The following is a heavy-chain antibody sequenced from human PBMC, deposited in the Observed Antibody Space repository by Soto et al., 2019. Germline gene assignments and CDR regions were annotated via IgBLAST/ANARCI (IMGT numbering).Heavy chain of an antibody. J-gene: IGHJ3*02. CDR2: MNPNSGNT. D-gene: IGHD1-26*01. CDR1: GYTCTSYD. Sequence: QVQLVQSGAEVKKPGASVKVSCKTSGYTCTSYDINWVRQATGQGVEWMGWMNPNSGNTAHAHKFRGRVTMTTNTSRSSISMERSSLRDEDTAVYYCARERSSGAFDIWGQGTMVTVSS. CDR3: ARERSSGAFDI. V-gene: IGHV1-8*01.